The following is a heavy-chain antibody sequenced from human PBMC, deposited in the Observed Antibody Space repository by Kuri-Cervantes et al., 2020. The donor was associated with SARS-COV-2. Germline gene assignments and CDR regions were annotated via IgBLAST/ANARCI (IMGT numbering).Heavy chain of an antibody. Sequence: ASVKLSCKASCYTFTSYGISWVRQAPGQGLEWMGWISAYNGNTNYAQKLQGRVTMTTDTSTSTAYMELSSLRSEDTAVYYCARDGVVVPAAMTSYYYYYMDVWGKGTTVTVSS. V-gene: IGHV1-18*01. J-gene: IGHJ6*03. D-gene: IGHD2-2*01. CDR2: ISAYNGNT. CDR3: ARDGVVVPAAMTSYYYYYMDV. CDR1: CYTFTSYG.